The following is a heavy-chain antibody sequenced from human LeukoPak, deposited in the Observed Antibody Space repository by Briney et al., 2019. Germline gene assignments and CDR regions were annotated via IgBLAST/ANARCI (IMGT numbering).Heavy chain of an antibody. CDR3: ARAQDASIRFSGNWFDP. CDR2: ISAYNGNT. CDR1: GYTFTSYG. Sequence: ASVKVSCKASGYTFTSYGISWVRQAPGQGLEWMGWISAYNGNTNYAQKLQGRVTMTTDTSTSTAYMELRSLRSDDTAVYYCARAQDASIRFSGNWFDPWGQGTLVTVSS. V-gene: IGHV1-18*01. D-gene: IGHD3-3*01. J-gene: IGHJ5*02.